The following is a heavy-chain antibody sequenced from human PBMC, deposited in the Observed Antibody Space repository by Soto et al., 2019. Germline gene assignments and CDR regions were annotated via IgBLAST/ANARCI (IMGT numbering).Heavy chain of an antibody. CDR2: IWYDGSNK. V-gene: IGHV3-33*01. J-gene: IGHJ5*02. D-gene: IGHD3-10*01. Sequence: GGSLRLSCAASGFTFSSYGMHWVRQAPGKGLEWVAVIWYDGSNKYYADSVKGRFTISRDNSKNTLYLQMNSLRAEDTAVYYCARVERFGEERVSPPMFDPWGQGTLVTVSS. CDR1: GFTFSSYG. CDR3: ARVERFGEERVSPPMFDP.